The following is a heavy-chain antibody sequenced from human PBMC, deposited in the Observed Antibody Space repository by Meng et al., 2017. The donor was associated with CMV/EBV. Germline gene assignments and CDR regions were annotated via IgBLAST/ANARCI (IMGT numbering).Heavy chain of an antibody. CDR2: IYYSGST. CDR1: GGSISSSSYY. J-gene: IGHJ5*02. D-gene: IGHD3-10*01. V-gene: IGHV4-39*01. Sequence: SETLSLTCTVPGGSISSSSYYWGWIRQPPGKGLEWIGSIYYSGSTYYNPSLKSRVTISVDTSKNQFSLKLSSVTAADTAVYYCARHNYYGSGSYYNWFDPWGQGTLVTVSS. CDR3: ARHNYYGSGSYYNWFDP.